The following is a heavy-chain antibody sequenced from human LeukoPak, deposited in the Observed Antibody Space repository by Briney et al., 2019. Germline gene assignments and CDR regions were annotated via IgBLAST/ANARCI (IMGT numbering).Heavy chain of an antibody. V-gene: IGHV1-18*01. CDR3: ARDVVESVLVAATYHYFDY. Sequence: ASVKVSCKASGYTFTSYGISWVRPAPGQGLEWMGWISAYNGNTNYAQKLQGRVTMTTDTSTSTAYMELRSLRSDDTAVYYCARDVVESVLVAATYHYFDYWGQGTLVTVFS. CDR1: GYTFTSYG. D-gene: IGHD2-15*01. CDR2: ISAYNGNT. J-gene: IGHJ4*02.